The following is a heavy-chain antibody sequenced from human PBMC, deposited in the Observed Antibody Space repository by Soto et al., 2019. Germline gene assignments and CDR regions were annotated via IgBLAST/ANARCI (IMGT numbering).Heavy chain of an antibody. CDR2: IKQDGSEK. V-gene: IGHV3-7*03. J-gene: IGHJ6*02. CDR3: ARGTELRYCTSTTCPGMDV. Sequence: GWSLRLSCASSVFTSSNYWMSWVRQAPGKGLEWVANIKQDGSEKFYVDSVKGRFTISRDNAKNSLYLQMNSLRAEDTVVYYCARGTELRYCTSTTCPGMDVWGQGTTVTVSS. D-gene: IGHD2-2*01. CDR1: VFTSSNYW.